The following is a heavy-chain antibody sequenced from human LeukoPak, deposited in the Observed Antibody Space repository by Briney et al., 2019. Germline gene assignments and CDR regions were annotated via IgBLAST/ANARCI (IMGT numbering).Heavy chain of an antibody. J-gene: IGHJ6*02. D-gene: IGHD3-3*01. V-gene: IGHV1-69*13. CDR3: ARDPGVLRFLEWSPLGMDV. CDR1: GGTFSSYA. Sequence: GASVKVSCKASGGTFSSYAISWVRQAPGQGLEWMGGIIPIFGTANYAQKFQGRVTITADESTSTAYMELSSLRSEDTAVYYCARDPGVLRFLEWSPLGMDVWGQGTTVTVSS. CDR2: IIPIFGTA.